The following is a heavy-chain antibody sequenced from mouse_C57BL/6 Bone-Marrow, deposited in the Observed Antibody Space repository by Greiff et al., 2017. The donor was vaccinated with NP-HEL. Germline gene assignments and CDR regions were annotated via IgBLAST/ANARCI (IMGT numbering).Heavy chain of an antibody. Sequence: VQLQQSGPELVKPGASVKISCKASGYTFTDYYVNWVKQSHGKSLEWIGDINPNNGGTSYNQKFKGKATLTVDKSSSTAYMELRSLTSEDSAVYYCARATYYDYDGAMDYWGQGTSATVSS. J-gene: IGHJ4*01. CDR3: ARATYYDYDGAMDY. CDR1: GYTFTDYY. V-gene: IGHV1-26*01. D-gene: IGHD2-4*01. CDR2: INPNNGGT.